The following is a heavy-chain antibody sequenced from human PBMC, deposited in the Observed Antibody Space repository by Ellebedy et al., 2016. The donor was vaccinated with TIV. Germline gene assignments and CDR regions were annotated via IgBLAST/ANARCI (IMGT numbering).Heavy chain of an antibody. CDR2: ISASGEST. D-gene: IGHD3-22*01. Sequence: GESLKISCAASGFTFSIFAMSWVRQAPGKGLEWASTISASGESTYYAGSVTGRFTISRDNAKNTLYLQMNSLRAEDTAVYYCAKRDSSGYYYARLFDYWGQGTLVTVSS. V-gene: IGHV3-23*01. J-gene: IGHJ4*02. CDR1: GFTFSIFA. CDR3: AKRDSSGYYYARLFDY.